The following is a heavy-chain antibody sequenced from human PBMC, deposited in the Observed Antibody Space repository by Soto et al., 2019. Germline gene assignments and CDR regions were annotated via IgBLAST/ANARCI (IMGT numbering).Heavy chain of an antibody. CDR1: GYTFSNYG. J-gene: IGHJ4*02. CDR2: ISAYNGNT. Sequence: QVQLVQSGAEVKKPGASVKVSCKASGYTFSNYGISWVRQAPGQGLEWMGWISAYNGNTKYAQKPQARVTITTNNTKSTAYIEPRSLISDGTAVYCCVRGSPPVVFWRQGTLLTVST. V-gene: IGHV1-18*01. CDR3: VRGSPPVVF.